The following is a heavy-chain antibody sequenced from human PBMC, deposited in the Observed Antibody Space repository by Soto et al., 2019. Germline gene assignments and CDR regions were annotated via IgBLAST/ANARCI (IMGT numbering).Heavy chain of an antibody. D-gene: IGHD6-19*01. V-gene: IGHV1-69*02. CDR3: ASSVAGTPYYFDY. Sequence: QVQLVQSGAEVKKPGSSVKVSCKASGGTFSSHTISWVRQAPGQGLEWMGRIVPILRMANYAQKFQGRVTIAADKSTTTAYMELSSLSSEDTAMYYCASSVAGTPYYFDYWGQGTLVTVSS. CDR2: IVPILRMA. CDR1: GGTFSSHT. J-gene: IGHJ4*02.